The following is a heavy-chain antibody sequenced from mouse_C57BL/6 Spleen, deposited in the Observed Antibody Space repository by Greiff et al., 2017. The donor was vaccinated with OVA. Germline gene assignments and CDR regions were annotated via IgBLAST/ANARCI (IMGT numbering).Heavy chain of an antibody. CDR1: GFSLSTSGMG. V-gene: IGHV8-12*01. Sequence: QVTLKESGPGILQSSQTLSLTCSFSGFSLSTSGMGVSWIRQPSGKGLEWLAHIYWDDDKRYNPSLKSRLTISKDTSRNQVFLKITSVDTADTATYYCARMEGNYAMDYWGQGTSVTVSS. CDR3: ARMEGNYAMDY. J-gene: IGHJ4*01. CDR2: IYWDDDK.